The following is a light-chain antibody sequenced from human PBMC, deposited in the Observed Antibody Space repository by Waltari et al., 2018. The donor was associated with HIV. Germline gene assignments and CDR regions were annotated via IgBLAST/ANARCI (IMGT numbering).Light chain of an antibody. CDR3: GSYTSISTQYV. V-gene: IGLV2-14*01. J-gene: IGLJ1*01. CDR1: SSDVGGYDY. Sequence: QSALTQHPAVSGSPGQSSTICGTGASSDVGGYDYVSWYQRHPAKAPKLMIYEVSPRPSGVSNRFSRSKSGNTASLTISALQAEDEADYYCGSYTSISTQYVFGTGTRFTVL. CDR2: EVS.